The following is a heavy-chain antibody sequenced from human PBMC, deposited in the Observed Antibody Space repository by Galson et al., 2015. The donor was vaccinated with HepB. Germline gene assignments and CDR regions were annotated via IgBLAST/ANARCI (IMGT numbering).Heavy chain of an antibody. CDR3: ARRATVAGREFDC. V-gene: IGHV3-23*01. D-gene: IGHD6-19*01. CDR2: ISGVGGIT. J-gene: IGHJ4*02. Sequence: SLRLSCAGSGFTFSNYAMAWVRQAPGKGLQWVSVISGVGGITYHADSVRGRFTVSRDNSMNTLYLQMNSLRAEDTAVYYCARRATVAGREFDCWGQGTLVTVSS. CDR1: GFTFSNYA.